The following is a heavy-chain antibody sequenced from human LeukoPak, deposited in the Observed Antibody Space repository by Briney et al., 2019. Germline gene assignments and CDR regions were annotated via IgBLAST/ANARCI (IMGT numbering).Heavy chain of an antibody. Sequence: PGGSLRLSCAASGFTFSSYGMHWVRQAPGKGLEWVAVISYDGSNKYYADSVKGRFTISRDNSKNTLYLQMNSLRAEDTAVYYCARAGGPTRRGYYYYYGMDVWGQGTTVTVSS. CDR2: ISYDGSNK. D-gene: IGHD3-16*01. V-gene: IGHV3-30*03. CDR1: GFTFSSYG. J-gene: IGHJ6*02. CDR3: ARAGGPTRRGYYYYYGMDV.